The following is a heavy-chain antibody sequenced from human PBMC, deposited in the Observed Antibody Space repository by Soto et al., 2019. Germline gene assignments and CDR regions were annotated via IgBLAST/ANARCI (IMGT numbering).Heavy chain of an antibody. D-gene: IGHD3-22*01. CDR1: GYTLTELS. CDR2: FDPEDGET. CDR3: ATGNYYDSSGYSAY. V-gene: IGHV1-24*01. J-gene: IGHJ4*02. Sequence: ASVKVSCKVPGYTLTELSMHWVRQAPGKGLEWMGGFDPEDGETIYAQKFQGRVTMTEDTSTDTAYMELSSLRSEDTAVYYCATGNYYDSSGYSAYWGQGTLVTVSS.